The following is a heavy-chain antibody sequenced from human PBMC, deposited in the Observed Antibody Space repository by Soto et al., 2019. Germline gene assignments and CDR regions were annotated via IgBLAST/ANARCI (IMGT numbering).Heavy chain of an antibody. J-gene: IGHJ4*02. Sequence: QVQPVQSGAEVKKPRPSVKVSCKASGGTYRIYAIISVRHVPGPGLEWMGAIIPIFGTANYAQKLQCRVTFTADESTSTAYMELSSLRSEDTALYYCASELLLHSSSCYYWGQGALVTVYS. CDR2: IIPIFGTA. D-gene: IGHD6-13*01. V-gene: IGHV1-69*01. CDR3: ASELLLHSSSCYY. CDR1: GGTYRIYA.